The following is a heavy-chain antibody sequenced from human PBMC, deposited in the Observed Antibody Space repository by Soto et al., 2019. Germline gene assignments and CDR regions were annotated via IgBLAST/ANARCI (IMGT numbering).Heavy chain of an antibody. CDR1: RGSFSGYY. CDR3: AICVAGLGYYYYYYGMDV. CDR2: INHSGST. Sequence: PSETLSLTCAVYRGSFSGYYWSWIRQPPGKGLEWIGEINHSGSTNYNPSLKSRVTISVDTSKNQFSLKLSSVTAADTAVYYCAICVAGLGYYYYYYGMDVLCQCTSVT. J-gene: IGHJ6*02. V-gene: IGHV4-34*01. D-gene: IGHD4-17*01.